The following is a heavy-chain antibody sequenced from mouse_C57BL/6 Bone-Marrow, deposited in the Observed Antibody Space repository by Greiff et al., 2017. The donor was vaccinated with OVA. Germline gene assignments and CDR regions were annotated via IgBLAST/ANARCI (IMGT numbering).Heavy chain of an antibody. CDR2: IHPNSGST. CDR1: GYTFTSYW. Sequence: QVQLQQPGAELVKPGASVKLSCKASGYTFTSYWMHWVKQRPGQGLEWIGMIHPNSGSTNYNEKFKSKATLTVDKSSSTAYMQLSSLTSEDSAVYYGASEGLLLRYCDAMDDWGQGTSVTVAS. V-gene: IGHV1-64*01. D-gene: IGHD1-1*01. CDR3: ASEGLLLRYCDAMDD. J-gene: IGHJ4*01.